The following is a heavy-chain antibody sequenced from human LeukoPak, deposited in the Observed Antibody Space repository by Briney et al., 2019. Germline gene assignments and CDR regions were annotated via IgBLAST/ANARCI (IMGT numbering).Heavy chain of an antibody. CDR2: IYHSGST. D-gene: IGHD2-15*01. J-gene: IGHJ5*02. CDR3: ASQTNSGGSFGDWFDP. Sequence: TSETLSLTCAVSGGSISSSNWWSWVRQPPGKGLEWIGEIYHSGSTNYNPSLKSRVTISVDKSKNQFSLKLSSVTAADTAVYYCASQTNSGGSFGDWFDPWGQGTLVTVSS. CDR1: GGSISSSNW. V-gene: IGHV4-4*02.